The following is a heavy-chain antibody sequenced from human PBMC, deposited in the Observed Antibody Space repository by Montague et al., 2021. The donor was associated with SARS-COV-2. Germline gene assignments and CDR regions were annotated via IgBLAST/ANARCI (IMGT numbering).Heavy chain of an antibody. V-gene: IGHV4-59*13. CDR2: SYHSGGT. CDR3: ARSGAVPMD. D-gene: IGHD3-10*01. CDR1: GGSISSYF. J-gene: IGHJ4*02. Sequence: SETLSLTCTVSGGSISSYFWSWNRQSPGKGLEWIGYSYHSGGTKYNPSLKSRVTISGDTSKNQFSLKLSSVTTADTAVYYCARSGAVPMDWGQGTLVTVSS.